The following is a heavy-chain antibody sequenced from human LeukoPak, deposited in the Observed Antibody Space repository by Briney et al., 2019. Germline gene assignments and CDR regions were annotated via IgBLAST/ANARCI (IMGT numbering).Heavy chain of an antibody. Sequence: PSETLSLTCAVYGGSFSGYYWSWIRQPPGKGLEWIGEINHSGSTNYNPSLKSRVTISVDTSKNQFSLKLSSVTAADTAVYYCARRFVVDTAMATFDYWGQGTLVTVSS. CDR1: GGSFSGYY. D-gene: IGHD5-18*01. V-gene: IGHV4-34*09. J-gene: IGHJ4*02. CDR3: ARRFVVDTAMATFDY. CDR2: INHSGST.